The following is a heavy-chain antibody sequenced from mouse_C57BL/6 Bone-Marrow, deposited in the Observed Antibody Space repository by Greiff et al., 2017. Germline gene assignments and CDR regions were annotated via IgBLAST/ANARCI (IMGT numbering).Heavy chain of an antibody. V-gene: IGHV1-53*01. D-gene: IGHD2-3*01. CDR3: ARLGGYSWYFDV. J-gene: IGHJ1*03. CDR2: INPSNGGT. CDR1: GYTFTSYW. Sequence: QVQLQQPGTELVKPGASVKLSCKASGYTFTSYWMHWVKQRPGQGLEWIGNINPSNGGTNYNEKFKSKATLTVDKSASTAYMQLSSLTSEDSAVYYCARLGGYSWYFDVWGTGTTVTVSS.